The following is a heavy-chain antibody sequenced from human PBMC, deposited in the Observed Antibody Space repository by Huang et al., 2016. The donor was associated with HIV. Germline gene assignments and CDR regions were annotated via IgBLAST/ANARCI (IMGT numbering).Heavy chain of an antibody. CDR1: GFTFNNFG. CDR3: AKESRWYSDLDN. V-gene: IGHV3-30*18. Sequence: QVQLVESGGGVVQPGRSLRLSCVASGFTFNNFGMHWVRQAPGKGLEWVAVCSYDGSSGRYSESVKGRFTISRDNPMDTLYLQMNSLRPDDTAVYYCAKESRWYSDLDNWGQGTLVTVSS. J-gene: IGHJ4*02. D-gene: IGHD2-15*01. CDR2: CSYDGSSG.